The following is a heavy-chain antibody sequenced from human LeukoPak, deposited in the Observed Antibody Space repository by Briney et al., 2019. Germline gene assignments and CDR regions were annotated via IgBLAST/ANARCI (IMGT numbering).Heavy chain of an antibody. CDR3: ARLSSSSWGWFDP. CDR2: INPNSGGT. V-gene: IGHV1-2*02. CDR1: GYTFTGYY. J-gene: IGHJ5*02. D-gene: IGHD6-13*01. Sequence: GASVKVSCKASGYTFTGYYMHWVRQAPGQGLEWMGWINPNSGGTNYAQKFQGRVTMTRDTSISTAYLQWSSLKASDTAMYYCARLSSSSWGWFDPWGQGTLVTVSS.